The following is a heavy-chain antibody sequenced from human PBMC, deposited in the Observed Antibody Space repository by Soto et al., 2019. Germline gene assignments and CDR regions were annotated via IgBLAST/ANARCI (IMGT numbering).Heavy chain of an antibody. Sequence: PSEPLSLTFTVSGGAISIYYWSWTGKPPLKGLEWIEYIYYSGNTNYNPPRKSRVTISVDTSNNQFSLKLSYVTAADTAVYDCACEPHRGVAGPLLDPWGQGTMVTVYS. J-gene: IGHJ5*02. CDR3: ACEPHRGVAGPLLDP. V-gene: IGHV4-59*01. D-gene: IGHD6-19*01. CDR2: IYYSGNT. CDR1: GGAISIYY.